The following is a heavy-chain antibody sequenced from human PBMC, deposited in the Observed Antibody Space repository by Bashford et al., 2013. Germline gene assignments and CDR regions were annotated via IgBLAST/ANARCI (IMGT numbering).Heavy chain of an antibody. V-gene: IGHV3-21*01. D-gene: IGHD6-13*01. CDR3: ARERIAATGTGWFAP. CDR2: ISSSSSYI. Sequence: VRQAPGKGLEWVSSISSSSSYIYYADSVKGRFTISRDNSKNTLYLQMNSLRPEDTAVYYCARERIAATGTGWFAPWGQGTLVTVSS. J-gene: IGHJ5*02.